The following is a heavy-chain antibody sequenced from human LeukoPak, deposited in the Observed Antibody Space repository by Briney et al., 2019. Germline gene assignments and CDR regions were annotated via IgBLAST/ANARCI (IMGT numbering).Heavy chain of an antibody. CDR3: ATKGYCSGGSCYPYFDY. V-gene: IGHV3-23*01. D-gene: IGHD2-15*01. J-gene: IGHJ4*02. Sequence: GGSLRLSCAASGFTFSSYAMSWVRQAPGEGLEWVSAISGSGGSTYYADSVKGRFTISRDNSKNTLYLQMNSLRAEDTAVYYCATKGYCSGGSCYPYFDYWGQGTLVTVSS. CDR2: ISGSGGST. CDR1: GFTFSSYA.